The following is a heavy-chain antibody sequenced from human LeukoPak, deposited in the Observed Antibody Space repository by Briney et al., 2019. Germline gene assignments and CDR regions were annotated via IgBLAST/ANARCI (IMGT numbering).Heavy chain of an antibody. CDR2: IIPIFGTA. CDR3: ARALTTVVPMDV. D-gene: IGHD4-23*01. V-gene: IGHV1-69*13. Sequence: ASVKVSCKASGGTYSSYAISWVRQAPGQGLEWMGGIIPIFGTANYAQKFQGRVTITADESTSTAYMELSSLRSEDTAVYYCARALTTVVPMDVWGQGTTVTVSS. J-gene: IGHJ6*02. CDR1: GGTYSSYA.